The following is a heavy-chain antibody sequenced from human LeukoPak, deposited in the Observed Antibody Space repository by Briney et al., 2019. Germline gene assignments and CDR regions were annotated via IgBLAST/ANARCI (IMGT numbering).Heavy chain of an antibody. CDR3: AKAHTAYYYYGSSGYPSAFDI. CDR1: GFTFRNYA. J-gene: IGHJ3*02. V-gene: IGHV3-23*01. D-gene: IGHD3-22*01. Sequence: PGGSLRLSCAASGFTFRNYAMNWVRQAPGKGLEWVSAISGSGGSTYYADSVKGRFTISRDNSKNTLYLQMNSLRAEDTAVYYCAKAHTAYYYYGSSGYPSAFDIWGQGTMVTVSS. CDR2: ISGSGGST.